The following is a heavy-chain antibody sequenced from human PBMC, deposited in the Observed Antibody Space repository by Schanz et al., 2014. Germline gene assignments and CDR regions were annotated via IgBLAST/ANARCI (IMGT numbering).Heavy chain of an antibody. CDR3: ARDRLECGAECYSVEVFEI. CDR2: IIPSLGLA. Sequence: VPLEQSGAEVQKPGSSVKVSCKASGGTFSSFGINWVRQAPGQGLEWMGRIIPSLGLAKYEQKFQDKVTITADTSTTTAYMELSGLRSEDTAVYYCARDRLECGAECYSVEVFEIWGQGTLVTVSS. D-gene: IGHD2-21*01. CDR1: GGTFSSFG. J-gene: IGHJ4*02. V-gene: IGHV1-69*04.